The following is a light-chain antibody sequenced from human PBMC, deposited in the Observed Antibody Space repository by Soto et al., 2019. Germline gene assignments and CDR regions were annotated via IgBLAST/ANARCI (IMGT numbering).Light chain of an antibody. J-gene: IGKJ1*01. Sequence: DIRVTQSPPTLSESVGDRVTITCRASQTITTWMAWYQQKPGKAPKLLVYDASTLQSGVAIRFSGSGSGTEFTLIISGLQPEDSATYYCQQYTNTNNPWMFGQGTKVEI. V-gene: IGKV1-5*01. CDR1: QTITTW. CDR3: QQYTNTNNPWM. CDR2: DAS.